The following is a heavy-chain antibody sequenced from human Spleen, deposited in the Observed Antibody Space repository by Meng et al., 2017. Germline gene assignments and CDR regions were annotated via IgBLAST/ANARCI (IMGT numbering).Heavy chain of an antibody. CDR1: GGSISTNNW. V-gene: IGHV4-4*02. Sequence: QGPRQGPGPGLGKPSGTLSLTGSVSGGSISTNNWWTWVRQPPGKGLEWIGEINHSGSTNYNPSLKSRVTISVDTSKNQFSLKLSSVTAADTAVYYCARGRGSGWYFHHFDYWGQGTLVTVSS. CDR2: INHSGST. CDR3: ARGRGSGWYFHHFDY. J-gene: IGHJ4*02. D-gene: IGHD6-19*01.